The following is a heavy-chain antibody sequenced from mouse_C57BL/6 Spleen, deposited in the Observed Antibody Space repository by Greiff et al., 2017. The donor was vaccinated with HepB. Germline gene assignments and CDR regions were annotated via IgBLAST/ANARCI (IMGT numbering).Heavy chain of an antibody. CDR1: GYTFTDYY. Sequence: EVQLQQSGPELVKPGASVKISCKASGYTFTDYYMNWVKQSHGKSLEWIGDINPNNGGTSYNQKFKGKATLTVDKSSSTAYMELRSLTSEDSAVYYGARVTYYGPYYFDYGGQGTTLTVSS. D-gene: IGHD2-10*01. V-gene: IGHV1-26*01. J-gene: IGHJ2*01. CDR3: ARVTYYGPYYFDY. CDR2: INPNNGGT.